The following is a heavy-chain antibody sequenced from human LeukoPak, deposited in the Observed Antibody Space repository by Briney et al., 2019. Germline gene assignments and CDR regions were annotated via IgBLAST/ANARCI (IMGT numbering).Heavy chain of an antibody. CDR3: AVRTLWFGELSGFGY. Sequence: ASVKVSCKASGYTFTGYYMHWVRQAPGQGLEWMGWINPNSGGTNYAQKFQGRVTMTRDTSISTAYMELSRLRSDDTAVYYCAVRTLWFGELSGFGYWGQGTLVTVSS. V-gene: IGHV1-2*02. D-gene: IGHD3-10*01. J-gene: IGHJ4*02. CDR2: INPNSGGT. CDR1: GYTFTGYY.